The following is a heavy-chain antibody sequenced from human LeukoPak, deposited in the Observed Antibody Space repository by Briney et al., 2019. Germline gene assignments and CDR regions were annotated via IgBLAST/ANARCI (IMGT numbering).Heavy chain of an antibody. V-gene: IGHV3-21*01. CDR3: ARDFSEGYSSGWYGDYFDY. J-gene: IGHJ4*02. D-gene: IGHD6-19*01. CDR1: GFTFSSYS. CDR2: ISSSSSYI. Sequence: GGSLRLSCAASGFTFSSYSMNWVRQAPGKGLEWVSSISSSSSYIYYADSVKGRFTISRDNAKNSLYLQMNSLRAEDTAVYYCARDFSEGYSSGWYGDYFDYWGQGTLVTVSS.